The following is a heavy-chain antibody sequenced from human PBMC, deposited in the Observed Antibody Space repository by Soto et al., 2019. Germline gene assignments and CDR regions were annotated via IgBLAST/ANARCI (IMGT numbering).Heavy chain of an antibody. J-gene: IGHJ6*02. CDR3: ARDHYDSSGYYYYYGMDV. CDR1: GGTFSSYA. Sequence: QVQLVQSGAGVKKPGYSVKVSCKASGGTFSSYAISWVRQAPGQGLEWMGGIIPIVGTANYAQKFQGRVTITADESTSTAYMELSSLRSEDTAVYYCARDHYDSSGYYYYYGMDVWGQGTTVTVSS. CDR2: IIPIVGTA. D-gene: IGHD3-22*01. V-gene: IGHV1-69*01.